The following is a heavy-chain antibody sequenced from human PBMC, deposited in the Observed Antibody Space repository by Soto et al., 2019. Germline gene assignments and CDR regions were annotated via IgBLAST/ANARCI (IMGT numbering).Heavy chain of an antibody. J-gene: IGHJ4*01. CDR2: IFHSGNA. Sequence: SETLSLTCTVSGGSIRNVYWSWIRQAPGKGLEWIGFIFHSGNAKYNPSLKSRVTISVDTSKNHFSLSLDSVTAADTAVYFCARAHAPTLPFDSWGQGTLVTVSS. CDR3: ARAHAPTLPFDS. D-gene: IGHD2-15*01. V-gene: IGHV4-59*01. CDR1: GGSIRNVY.